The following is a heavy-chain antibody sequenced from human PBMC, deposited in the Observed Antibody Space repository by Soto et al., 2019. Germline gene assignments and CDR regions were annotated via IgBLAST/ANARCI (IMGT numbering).Heavy chain of an antibody. Sequence: EVQLLQSGGGLVQPGGSLRLSCAASGFTFTSYYMTWVRQTPGKGLEWVAAVNPGGYSTYYADSVKGRFTISRDNSNKTLYLQMNSLRAEDTAVYYCAKDPRATSGYDFDYRAQGNLVTVSS. V-gene: IGHV3-23*01. D-gene: IGHD5-12*01. CDR2: VNPGGYST. CDR1: GFTFTSYY. CDR3: AKDPRATSGYDFDY. J-gene: IGHJ4*02.